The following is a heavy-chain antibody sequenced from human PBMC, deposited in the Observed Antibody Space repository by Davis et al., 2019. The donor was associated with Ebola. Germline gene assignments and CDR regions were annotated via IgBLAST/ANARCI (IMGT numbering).Heavy chain of an antibody. V-gene: IGHV3-11*06. J-gene: IGHJ4*02. CDR2: ISSSSSYT. CDR1: GFTFSDYY. Sequence: GESLKISCAASGFTFSDYYMSWIRQAPGKGLEWVSYISSSSSYTNYADSVKGRFTISRDNAKNSLYLQMNSLRTEDTAVYYCARVYYYVVSWGQGTLVTVSS. CDR3: ARVYYYVVS. D-gene: IGHD3-10*02.